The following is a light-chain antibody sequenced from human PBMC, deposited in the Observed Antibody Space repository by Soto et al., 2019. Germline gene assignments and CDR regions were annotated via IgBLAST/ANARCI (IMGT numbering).Light chain of an antibody. J-gene: IGKJ5*01. Sequence: EIVLTQSPATLSLSPGERATLSCRASQSVSSYLAWYQQKPGQAPRLLISDASNRASGIPARFSGSGSGTDFTLTISSLEPEDFAVYYCQQYTNWPPITFGQGTRLEIK. V-gene: IGKV3-11*01. CDR3: QQYTNWPPIT. CDR1: QSVSSY. CDR2: DAS.